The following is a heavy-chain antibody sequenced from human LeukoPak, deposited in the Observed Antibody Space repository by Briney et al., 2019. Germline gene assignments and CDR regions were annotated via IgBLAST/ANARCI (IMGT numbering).Heavy chain of an antibody. CDR2: IIPIFGTA. CDR3: ARGGSVLRFLES. CDR1: GGTFSSYA. Sequence: ASVKVSCKASGGTFSSYAINWVRQAPGQGLEWMGGIIPIFGTANYAQKFQGRVTITADESTSTAYMELSGLRSEDTAVYYCARGGSVLRFLESWGQGTLVTVSS. V-gene: IGHV1-69*13. J-gene: IGHJ4*02. D-gene: IGHD3-3*01.